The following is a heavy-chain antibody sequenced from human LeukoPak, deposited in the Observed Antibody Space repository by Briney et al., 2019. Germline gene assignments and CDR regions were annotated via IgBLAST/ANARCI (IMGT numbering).Heavy chain of an antibody. CDR2: IYYSGST. CDR1: GGSISSYY. J-gene: IGHJ2*01. CDR3: ARALYSGSFPGIDL. D-gene: IGHD1-26*01. Sequence: SETLSLTCTVSGGSISSYYWSWIRQPPGKGLEWIGYIYYSGSTNYNPPLKSRVTISVDTSKNQFSLKLSSVTAADMAVYYCARALYSGSFPGIDLWGRGTLVTVSS. V-gene: IGHV4-59*01.